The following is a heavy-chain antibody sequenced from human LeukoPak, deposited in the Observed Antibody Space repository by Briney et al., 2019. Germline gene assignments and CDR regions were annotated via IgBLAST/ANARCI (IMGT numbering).Heavy chain of an antibody. CDR3: ARDRDHDYGDYGCSY. D-gene: IGHD4-17*01. J-gene: IGHJ4*02. Sequence: GASVKVSCKASGYTFTSYYMHWVRQAPGQGLEWMGGIIPIFGTANYAQKFQGRVTITADESTSTAYMELSSLRSEDTAVYYCARDRDHDYGDYGCSYWGQGTLVTVSS. CDR1: GYTFTSYY. V-gene: IGHV1-69*13. CDR2: IIPIFGTA.